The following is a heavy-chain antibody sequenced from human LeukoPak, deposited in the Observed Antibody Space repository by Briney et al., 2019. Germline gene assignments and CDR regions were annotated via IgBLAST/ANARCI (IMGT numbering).Heavy chain of an antibody. CDR3: ARSLGYCSSTSCYTFDY. Sequence: SVKVSCKASGGTFSSYAISWVRQAPGQGLEWMGGIIPIFGTANFAQKFQGRVTITADESTSTAYMELSSLRSEDTAVYYCARSLGYCSSTSCYTFDYWGQGTLVTVSS. V-gene: IGHV1-69*01. CDR2: IIPIFGTA. J-gene: IGHJ4*02. D-gene: IGHD2-2*02. CDR1: GGTFSSYA.